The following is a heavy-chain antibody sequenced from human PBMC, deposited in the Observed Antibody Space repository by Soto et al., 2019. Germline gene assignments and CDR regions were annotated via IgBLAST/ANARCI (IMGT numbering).Heavy chain of an antibody. D-gene: IGHD2-2*01. J-gene: IGHJ6*02. CDR1: GGTFSSYT. CDR3: ARGHGYCSSTSCFLYYYGMDV. CDR2: IIPILGIA. V-gene: IGHV1-69*02. Sequence: QVQLVQSGAEVKKPGSSVKVSCKASGGTFSSYTISWVRQAPGQGLEWMGRIIPILGIANYAQKFQGRVTITADKSTSTAYMELRSLRPEDTAVYYCARGHGYCSSTSCFLYYYGMDVWGQGTTVTVSS.